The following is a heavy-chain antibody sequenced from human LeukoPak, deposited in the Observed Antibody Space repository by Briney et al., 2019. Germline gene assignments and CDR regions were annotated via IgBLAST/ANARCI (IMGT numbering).Heavy chain of an antibody. J-gene: IGHJ6*03. CDR3: AKGAGYYYYYMDV. Sequence: GGSLRLSCAASGFTFSSYGMHWVRQAPGKGLEWVAFIRYDGRNKYYADSVKGRFTISRDNSKNTLYLQMNSLRAEDTAVYYCAKGAGYYYYYMDVWGKGTTVTVSS. D-gene: IGHD3-10*01. CDR2: IRYDGRNK. V-gene: IGHV3-30*02. CDR1: GFTFSSYG.